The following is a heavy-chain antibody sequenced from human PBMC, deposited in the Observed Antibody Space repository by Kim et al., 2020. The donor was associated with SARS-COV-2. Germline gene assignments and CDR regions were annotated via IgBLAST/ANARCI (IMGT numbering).Heavy chain of an antibody. V-gene: IGHV3-23*01. J-gene: IGHJ3*02. Sequence: SVKGRFTISRENSKKALYLQMNSLRAEDTAVYYCAKGSGGDYGGYDAFDIWGQGTMVTVSS. CDR3: AKGSGGDYGGYDAFDI. D-gene: IGHD4-17*01.